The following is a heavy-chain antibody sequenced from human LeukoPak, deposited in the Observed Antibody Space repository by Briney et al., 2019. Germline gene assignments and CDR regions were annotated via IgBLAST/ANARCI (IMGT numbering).Heavy chain of an antibody. J-gene: IGHJ6*02. Sequence: GGSLRLSCAASGFTVSSNYMSWVRQAPGKGLEWVSVIYSGGSTYYADSVKGRFTISRHNSKNTLYLQMNSLRAEDTAVYYCARDITIFGVVIASLYGMDVWGQGTTVTVSS. CDR3: ARDITIFGVVIASLYGMDV. V-gene: IGHV3-53*01. CDR1: GFTVSSNY. D-gene: IGHD3-3*01. CDR2: IYSGGST.